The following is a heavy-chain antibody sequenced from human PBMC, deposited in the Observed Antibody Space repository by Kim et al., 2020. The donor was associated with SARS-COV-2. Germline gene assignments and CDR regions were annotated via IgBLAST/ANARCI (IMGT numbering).Heavy chain of an antibody. D-gene: IGHD1-1*01. J-gene: IGHJ3*02. V-gene: IGHV3-30*18. Sequence: GGSLRLSCAASGFTFSSYGMHWVRQAPGKGLEWVAVISYDGSNKYYADSVKGRFTISRDNSKNTLYLQMNSLRAEDTAVYYCAKDPAIETGTPAGAFDI. CDR1: GFTFSSYG. CDR3: AKDPAIETGTPAGAFDI. CDR2: ISYDGSNK.